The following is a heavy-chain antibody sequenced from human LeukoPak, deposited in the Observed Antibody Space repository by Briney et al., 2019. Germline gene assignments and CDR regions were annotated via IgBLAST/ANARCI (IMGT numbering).Heavy chain of an antibody. V-gene: IGHV4-39*01. Sequence: SETLSLTCSVSRGSISSGSYYWGWVRQPPGEGLEWIGNIYYSGRTYYNPSLKSRVTISGDTSKNQLSLKLSSVTAADTAVYYCTRQEAATATSFYGMDVWGLGTTVTVSS. CDR3: TRQEAATATSFYGMDV. J-gene: IGHJ6*02. CDR1: RGSISSGSYY. CDR2: IYYSGRT. D-gene: IGHD2-21*02.